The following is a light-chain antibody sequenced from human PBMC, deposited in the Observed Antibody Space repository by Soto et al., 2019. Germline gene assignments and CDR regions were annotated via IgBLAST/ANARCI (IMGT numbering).Light chain of an antibody. CDR3: SSYTSSSTRV. CDR1: SSDVGAYDY. CDR2: EVS. V-gene: IGLV2-14*03. Sequence: QSVLTQPASVSGSPGQSITISCTGTSSDVGAYDYVSWYQQHPDKAPKLMIYEVSNRPSGVSNRFSGSKSVNTATLTISGLQAEDEADYYYSSYTSSSTRVFGTGTKVTVL. J-gene: IGLJ1*01.